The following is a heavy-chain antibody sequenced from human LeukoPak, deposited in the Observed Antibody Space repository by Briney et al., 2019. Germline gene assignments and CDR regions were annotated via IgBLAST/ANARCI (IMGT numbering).Heavy chain of an antibody. J-gene: IGHJ4*02. Sequence: PSETLSLTCTVSGGSISSYYWSWIRQPAGKGLEWLGRIYTSGSTNYNPCLKGRVTMSVDTSKNQFSLKLSSVTAADTAVYYCARVHQNDYGDYGGFDYWGQGTLVTVSS. CDR3: ARVHQNDYGDYGGFDY. D-gene: IGHD4-17*01. V-gene: IGHV4-4*07. CDR1: GGSISSYY. CDR2: IYTSGST.